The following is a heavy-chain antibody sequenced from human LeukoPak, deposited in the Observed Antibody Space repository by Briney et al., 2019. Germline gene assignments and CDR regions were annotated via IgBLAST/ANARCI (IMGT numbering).Heavy chain of an antibody. D-gene: IGHD3-9*01. CDR1: GYTFTSYD. Sequence: ASVKVSCKASGYTFTSYDINWVRQATGQGLEWMGWMNPNSGNTGYAQKFQGRVTMTRSTSISTAYMELSSLRSEDTAVYYCARGQRYFDWLLYNYWGQGTLVTVSS. CDR3: ARGQRYFDWLLYNY. J-gene: IGHJ4*02. V-gene: IGHV1-8*01. CDR2: MNPNSGNT.